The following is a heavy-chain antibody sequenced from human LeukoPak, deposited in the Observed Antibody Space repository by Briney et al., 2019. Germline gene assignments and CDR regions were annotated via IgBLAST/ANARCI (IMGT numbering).Heavy chain of an antibody. CDR2: ISSSGSTI. V-gene: IGHV3-48*03. CDR1: GFTFSSYE. Sequence: PGGSLRLSCAASGFTFSSYEMNWVRQAPGKGLEWVSYISSSGSTIYYADSVKGRFTISRDNAKNSLYLQMNSLRAEDTAVYYCARVSILIVPYYALDIWGQGTMVTVSS. J-gene: IGHJ3*02. D-gene: IGHD2/OR15-2a*01. CDR3: ARVSILIVPYYALDI.